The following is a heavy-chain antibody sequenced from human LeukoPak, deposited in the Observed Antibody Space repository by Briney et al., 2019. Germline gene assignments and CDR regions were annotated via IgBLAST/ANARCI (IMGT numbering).Heavy chain of an antibody. D-gene: IGHD3-22*01. CDR2: ISGSVGST. V-gene: IGHV3-23*01. Sequence: GGSLRLSCAVSGITLSNYGMSWVRQAPGKGLEWVAGISGSVGSTNYADSVKGRFTISRDNPKNTLYLQMNSLTVEDTAVYFCAKRGVVIRVILVGFHKEAYYFDSWGQGALVTVSS. CDR3: AKRGVVIRVILVGFHKEAYYFDS. J-gene: IGHJ4*02. CDR1: GITLSNYG.